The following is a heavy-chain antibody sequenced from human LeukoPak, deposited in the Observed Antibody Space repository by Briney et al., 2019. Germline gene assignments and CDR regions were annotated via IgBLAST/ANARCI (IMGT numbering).Heavy chain of an antibody. D-gene: IGHD6-13*01. Sequence: ASVKVSCKASGYTFTSYYMHWVRQAPGQGLEWMGLINPSGGSTSYAQKFQGRVTMTRDTSTSTVYMELSSLRSEDTAVYYCARGYSSSWYDRGAFDIWGQGTMVTVSS. V-gene: IGHV1-46*03. J-gene: IGHJ3*02. CDR1: GYTFTSYY. CDR2: INPSGGST. CDR3: ARGYSSSWYDRGAFDI.